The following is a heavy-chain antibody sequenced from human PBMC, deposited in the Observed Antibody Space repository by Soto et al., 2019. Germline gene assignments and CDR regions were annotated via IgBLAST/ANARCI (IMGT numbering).Heavy chain of an antibody. V-gene: IGHV1-58*01. CDR2: IDVGSGNA. Sequence: ASVKVSCKTSGFTFSTSAVHWVRQARGHRLQWIGWIDVGSGNANYAQKFQGRVTITADESTSTAYMELSSLRSEDTAVYYCARVRFLEWLPTSWGQGTLVTVSS. CDR3: ARVRFLEWLPTS. J-gene: IGHJ4*02. CDR1: GFTFSTSA. D-gene: IGHD3-3*01.